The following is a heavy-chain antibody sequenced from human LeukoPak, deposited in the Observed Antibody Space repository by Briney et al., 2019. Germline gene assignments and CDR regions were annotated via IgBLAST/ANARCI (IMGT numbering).Heavy chain of an antibody. D-gene: IGHD3-22*01. CDR2: IWYDGSNK. J-gene: IGHJ4*02. Sequence: AGRSLRLSCAASGFTFSSYGMHWVRQALGKGLEWVAVIWYDGSNKYYADSVKGRFTISRDNSKNTLYLQMNSLRAEDTAVYYCARAVLGDSSGYYDYWGQGTLVTVSS. CDR1: GFTFSSYG. CDR3: ARAVLGDSSGYYDY. V-gene: IGHV3-33*01.